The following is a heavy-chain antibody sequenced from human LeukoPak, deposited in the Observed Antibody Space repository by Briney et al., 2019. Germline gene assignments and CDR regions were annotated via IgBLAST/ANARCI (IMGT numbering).Heavy chain of an antibody. D-gene: IGHD4-11*01. CDR2: ISAYNGNT. CDR3: ARGTMTTENFDY. Sequence: ASVKVSCKASGYTFTSYGISWVRQAPGQGRAWMGWISAYNGNTNYAQKLQGRVTMTTDTSTSTAYMELRSLRSDDTAVYYCARGTMTTENFDYWGQGTLVTVSS. V-gene: IGHV1-18*01. CDR1: GYTFTSYG. J-gene: IGHJ4*02.